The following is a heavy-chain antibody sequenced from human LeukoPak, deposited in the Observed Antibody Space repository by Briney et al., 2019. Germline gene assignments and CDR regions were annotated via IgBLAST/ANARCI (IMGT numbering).Heavy chain of an antibody. CDR3: AKGGYSGHEFDF. D-gene: IGHD5-12*01. CDR2: IYGGNST. V-gene: IGHV3-66*01. Sequence: GGSLRLSCAASGFIASDNYMSWVRQAPGKGLEWLSVIYGGNSTYYAVSVKGRFTISRDTSKNTLYLQMNSLTVEDTAVYYCAKGGYSGHEFDFWGQGALVTVSS. J-gene: IGHJ5*01. CDR1: GFIASDNY.